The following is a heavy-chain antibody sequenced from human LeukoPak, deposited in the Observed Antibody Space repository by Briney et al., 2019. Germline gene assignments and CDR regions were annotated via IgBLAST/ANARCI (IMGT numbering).Heavy chain of an antibody. CDR1: GFTFSSYA. CDR2: ISYDGSNK. D-gene: IGHD6-6*01. J-gene: IGHJ4*02. V-gene: IGHV3-30-3*01. Sequence: GRSLRLSCAASGFTFSSYAMHWVRQAPGKGLEWVAVISYDGSNKYYADSVKGRFTISRDNSKNTLYLQMNSLRAEDTAVYYCAKARSSSSASSDYWGQGTLLTVSS. CDR3: AKARSSSSASSDY.